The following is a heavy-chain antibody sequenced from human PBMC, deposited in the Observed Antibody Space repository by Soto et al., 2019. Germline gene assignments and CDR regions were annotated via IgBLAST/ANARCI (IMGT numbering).Heavy chain of an antibody. CDR1: GGSMNNFY. CDR3: ARVYGSGSYYFDY. CDR2: VSYSDSS. Sequence: SETLSLTCTVSGGSMNNFYWSWIRQPPGKGLEWIGYVSYSDSSNYNPSLKSRVTISVDTSKNQFSLKLSSVSAADTSRYYCARVYGSGSYYFDYWGQGTLVTVSS. V-gene: IGHV4-59*08. D-gene: IGHD3-10*01. J-gene: IGHJ4*02.